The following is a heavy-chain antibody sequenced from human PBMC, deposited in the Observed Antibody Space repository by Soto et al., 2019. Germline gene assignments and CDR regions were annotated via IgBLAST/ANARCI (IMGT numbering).Heavy chain of an antibody. CDR1: GFSFSSYG. CDR2: VSGSGGYK. D-gene: IGHD2-8*02. Sequence: EVHLLESGGGLVQPGGSLRLSCAASGFSFSSYGMSWVRQAPGRGLEWVSIVSGSGGYKYSADSVKGRFNISRDNSKNTLYLQMNSLTAEDTAVYYCARTPRVLVADQYYYYGMDVWGQGTTVTVSS. CDR3: ARTPRVLVADQYYYYGMDV. V-gene: IGHV3-23*01. J-gene: IGHJ6*02.